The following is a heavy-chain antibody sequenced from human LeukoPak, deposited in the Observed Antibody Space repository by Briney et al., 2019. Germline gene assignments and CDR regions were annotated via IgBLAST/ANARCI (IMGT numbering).Heavy chain of an antibody. CDR2: ISGSGGST. CDR3: AKTKLRYFDWLFLDY. Sequence: GGSLRLSCAASGFTFSSYAMSWVRQAPGKGLEWVSAISGSGGSTYYADSVKGRFTISRDSSKNTLYLQMNSLRAEDTAVYYCAKTKLRYFDWLFLDYWGQGTLVTVSS. J-gene: IGHJ4*02. V-gene: IGHV3-23*01. D-gene: IGHD3-9*01. CDR1: GFTFSSYA.